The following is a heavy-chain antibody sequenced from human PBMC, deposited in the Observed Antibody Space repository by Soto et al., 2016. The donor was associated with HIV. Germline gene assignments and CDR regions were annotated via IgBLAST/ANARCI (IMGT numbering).Heavy chain of an antibody. V-gene: IGHV4-39*01. D-gene: IGHD3-10*01. CDR3: ASRKSSAEFGDLDY. CDR2: IYYSGST. CDR1: GGSISSSSYY. J-gene: IGHJ4*02. Sequence: QLQLQESGPGLVKASETLSLTCTVSGGSISSSSYYWGWIRQPPGKGLEWIGSIYYSGSTYYNPSLKSRVTISVDTSKNQFSLKLSSVTAADTAVYYCASRKSSAEFGDLDYVGQGTLVTVSS.